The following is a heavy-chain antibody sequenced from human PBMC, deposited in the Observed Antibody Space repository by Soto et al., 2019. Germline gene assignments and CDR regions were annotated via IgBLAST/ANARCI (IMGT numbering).Heavy chain of an antibody. CDR1: GFTFSNYF. CDR3: ARTYVPGIAGFDH. J-gene: IGHJ5*02. D-gene: IGHD1-1*01. Sequence: HPXGSLRLSFAAAGFTFSNYFMHWVRQVPGEGLVWVSRMSGDGKTISYADSVKGRFTISRDNAKNTLYLQMNSLRVEDTAVYYCARTYVPGIAGFDHWGQGTLVTVSS. V-gene: IGHV3-74*01. CDR2: MSGDGKTI.